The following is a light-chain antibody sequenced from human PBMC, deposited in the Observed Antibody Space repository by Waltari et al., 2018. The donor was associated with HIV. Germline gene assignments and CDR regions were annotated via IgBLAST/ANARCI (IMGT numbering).Light chain of an antibody. J-gene: IGLJ3*02. CDR2: DVS. CDR1: SRDVGGYNY. CDR3: CSYVGSSTWV. Sequence: QSALTQPASVTGSPGQSITIPCTGTSRDVGGYNYVSWYQQHPGKAPKVMIYDVSKRPSGVSNRFSGSKSGNTASLTISGLQAEDEADYYGCSYVGSSTWVFGGGTKLTVL. V-gene: IGLV2-23*02.